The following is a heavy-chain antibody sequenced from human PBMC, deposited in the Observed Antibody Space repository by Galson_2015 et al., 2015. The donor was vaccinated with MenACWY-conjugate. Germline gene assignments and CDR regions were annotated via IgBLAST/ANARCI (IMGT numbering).Heavy chain of an antibody. D-gene: IGHD6-13*01. V-gene: IGHV4-4*01. CDR1: GGAIDSSDW. CDR2: IYYSGKT. J-gene: IGHJ1*01. CDR3: ARALSSSRTV. Sequence: ETLSLTCAVSGGAIDSSDWWGWVRPPPGKGLEWVGEIYYSGKTNYKPSLRGRVTISLDENKGEFFLRLASVTAADTALYFCARALSSSRTVWGQGIVVAVSS.